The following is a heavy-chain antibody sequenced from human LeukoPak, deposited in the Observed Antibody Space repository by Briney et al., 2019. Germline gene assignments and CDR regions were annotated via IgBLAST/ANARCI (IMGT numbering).Heavy chain of an antibody. Sequence: SETLSLTCTVSGGSISSSSYYWGWIRQPPGRGLEGMGYIYYSGSTKYNPSLKSRVTISVDTSKNKFSLKLSSVTAADTAVYYCARGHDYGAPPPLDYWGQGTLVTVSS. CDR3: ARGHDYGAPPPLDY. J-gene: IGHJ4*02. V-gene: IGHV4-61*05. CDR1: GGSISSSSYY. CDR2: IYYSGST. D-gene: IGHD4-17*01.